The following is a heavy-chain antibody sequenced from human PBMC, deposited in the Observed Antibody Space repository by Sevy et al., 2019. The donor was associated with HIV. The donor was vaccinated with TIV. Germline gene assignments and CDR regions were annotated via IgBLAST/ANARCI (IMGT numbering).Heavy chain of an antibody. CDR3: ARETYGTIFGVENYYYYYYMDV. Sequence: ASVKVSCKASGYTFTSYGISWVRQAPGQGLEWMGWISAYNGNTNYAQKLQGRVTMTTDTSTSTAYMELRSLRSDDTAVYYCARETYGTIFGVENYYYYYYMDVWGKGTTVTVSS. J-gene: IGHJ6*03. CDR2: ISAYNGNT. V-gene: IGHV1-18*01. CDR1: GYTFTSYG. D-gene: IGHD3-3*01.